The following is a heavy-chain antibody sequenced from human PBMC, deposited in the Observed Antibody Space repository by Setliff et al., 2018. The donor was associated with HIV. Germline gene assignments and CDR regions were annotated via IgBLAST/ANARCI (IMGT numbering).Heavy chain of an antibody. CDR1: GYNFVDYS. Sequence: PGESLKISCQGSGYNFVDYSIAWVCQVPGKGLEWMGIIYPVDSETRYSPSFQGQVTISADKSINTAYLQWTTLKASDSAMYYCARPRGNDYAGSGFDNWGQGTQVTVS. J-gene: IGHJ4*02. D-gene: IGHD2-2*01. CDR2: IYPVDSET. V-gene: IGHV5-51*01. CDR3: ARPRGNDYAGSGFDN.